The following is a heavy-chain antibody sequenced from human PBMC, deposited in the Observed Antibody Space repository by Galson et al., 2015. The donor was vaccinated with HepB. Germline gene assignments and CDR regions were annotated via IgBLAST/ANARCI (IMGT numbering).Heavy chain of an antibody. Sequence: SGYTFTSYYMHWVRQAPGQGLEWMGIINPSGGSTSYAQKFQGRVTMTRDTSTSTVYMELSSLRSEDTAVYYCARDRGITNWFDPWGQGTLVTVSS. CDR3: ARDRGITNWFDP. CDR1: GYTFTSYY. V-gene: IGHV1-46*01. CDR2: INPSGGST. D-gene: IGHD3-10*01. J-gene: IGHJ5*02.